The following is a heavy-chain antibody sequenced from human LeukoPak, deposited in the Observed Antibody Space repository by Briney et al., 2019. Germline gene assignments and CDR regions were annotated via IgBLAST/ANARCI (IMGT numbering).Heavy chain of an antibody. CDR3: AKGPLRGTAAAIDY. J-gene: IGHJ4*02. D-gene: IGHD2-2*01. CDR1: GFTFNNYG. V-gene: IGHV3-30*18. Sequence: GRSLRLSCAASGFTFNNYGMHWVRQAPGKGLEWVAVISYDGRNKHYPDSVKGRFTISRDISTDTLWLQMDSLRTEDTAVYYCAKGPLRGTAAAIDYWGQGTLVTVSS. CDR2: ISYDGRNK.